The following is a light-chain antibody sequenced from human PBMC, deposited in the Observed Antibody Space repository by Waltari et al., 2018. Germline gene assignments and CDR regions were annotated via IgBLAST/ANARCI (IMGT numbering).Light chain of an antibody. CDR3: SSYSSTNTVV. CDR1: SSDVGGYNF. J-gene: IGLJ3*02. CDR2: DVT. Sequence: QSALTQPASVSGSPGQSVTIPCTGTSSDVGGYNFVSWYQQHPGRAPKLMIYDVTHRPSGVSTRFSGSKSGDTASLTISGLQAADEAEYYCSSYSSTNTVVFGGGTQLTV. V-gene: IGLV2-14*03.